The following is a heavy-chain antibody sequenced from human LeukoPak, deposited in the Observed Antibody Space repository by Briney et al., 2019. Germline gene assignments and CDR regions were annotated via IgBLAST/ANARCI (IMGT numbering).Heavy chain of an antibody. V-gene: IGHV3-74*01. J-gene: IGHJ4*02. Sequence: GGSLRLSCAASGFTLSSYWMHWVRQGPGKGPVWVSRISPDGSDTSYADSVKGRFTISGDNAKNTLYLQMNSLRVEDTAVYYCVRGAYSGSLDYWGQGTLVTVSS. CDR1: GFTLSSYW. CDR3: VRGAYSGSLDY. CDR2: ISPDGSDT. D-gene: IGHD1-26*01.